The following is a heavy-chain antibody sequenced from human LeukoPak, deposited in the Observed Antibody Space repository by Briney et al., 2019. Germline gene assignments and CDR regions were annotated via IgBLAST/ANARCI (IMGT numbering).Heavy chain of an antibody. D-gene: IGHD2-2*01. CDR3: ARQKGSRMPCDY. Sequence: SETLSLTCTVSGGSISSYYWSWIRQPPGKGLELIGYISYSGSTNYNPSLKSRVTMSVDTSKNQFSLKLSSVTAADTAVYYCARQKGSRMPCDYWGQGTLVTVSS. CDR1: GGSISSYY. CDR2: ISYSGST. V-gene: IGHV4-59*08. J-gene: IGHJ4*02.